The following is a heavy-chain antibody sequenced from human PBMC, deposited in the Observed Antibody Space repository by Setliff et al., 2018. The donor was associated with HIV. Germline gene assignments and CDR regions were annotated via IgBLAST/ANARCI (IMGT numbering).Heavy chain of an antibody. D-gene: IGHD2-15*01. V-gene: IGHV3-53*01. CDR3: ARVYCSGGSCYSYYYYYYMDV. CDR2: IYSGGST. Sequence: SLRLSCAASGFTFSSSGMNWVRQAPGKGLEWVSVIYSGGSTYNGDSVKGRFTISRDKSKNTLYLQMDSLRAEDTAVYYCARVYCSGGSCYSYYYYYYMDVWGKGTTVTVSS. J-gene: IGHJ6*03. CDR1: GFTFSSSG.